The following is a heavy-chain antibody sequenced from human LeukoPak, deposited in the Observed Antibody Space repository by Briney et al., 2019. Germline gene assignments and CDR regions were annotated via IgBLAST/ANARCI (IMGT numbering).Heavy chain of an antibody. CDR1: GGSISSSSYY. CDR2: IYYSGST. J-gene: IGHJ5*02. D-gene: IGHD4-17*01. CDR3: ARRMTTVTRRPFKYNWFDP. V-gene: IGHV4-39*07. Sequence: SETLSLTCTVSGGSISSSSYYWGWIRQPPGKGLEWIGSIYYSGSTYYNPSLKSRVTISVDTSKNQFSLKLSSVTAADTAVYYCARRMTTVTRRPFKYNWFDPWGQGTLVTVSS.